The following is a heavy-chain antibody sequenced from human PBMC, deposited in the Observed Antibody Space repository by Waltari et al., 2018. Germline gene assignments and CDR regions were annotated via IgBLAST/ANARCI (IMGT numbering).Heavy chain of an antibody. CDR3: TRGESVYCSSTSCYSGAFDI. Sequence: EVQLVEYGGGLVQPGRSLSLSCTASGFTFGVYAMSWFRQAPGKGMAWVGFIRSKAYGGTTEYAASVKGRFTISRDDSKSIAYLQMNSLKTEDTAVYYCTRGESVYCSSTSCYSGAFDIWGQGTMVTVSS. CDR2: IRSKAYGGTT. V-gene: IGHV3-49*03. J-gene: IGHJ3*02. D-gene: IGHD2-2*01. CDR1: GFTFGVYA.